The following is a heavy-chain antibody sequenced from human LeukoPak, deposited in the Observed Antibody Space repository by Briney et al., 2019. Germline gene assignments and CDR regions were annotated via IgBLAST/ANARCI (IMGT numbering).Heavy chain of an antibody. Sequence: GGSLRLSCAASGFTFSSYGMHWVRQAPGKGLEWVAVMWYDGSNKYYADSVKGRFTISRDNSKNTLYLQMNSLRAEDTAVYYCARSGVRRNWYYFDYWGQGTLVTVSS. J-gene: IGHJ4*02. CDR2: MWYDGSNK. D-gene: IGHD1-14*01. CDR1: GFTFSSYG. V-gene: IGHV3-33*01. CDR3: ARSGVRRNWYYFDY.